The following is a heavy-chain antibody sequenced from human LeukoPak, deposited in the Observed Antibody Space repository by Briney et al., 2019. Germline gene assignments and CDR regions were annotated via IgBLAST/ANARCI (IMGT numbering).Heavy chain of an antibody. D-gene: IGHD3-10*01. CDR1: GFTFSNYW. Sequence: GGSLRLSCAASGFTFSNYWMTWVRQAPGKGLEWVANIKQDGSERDYVDSVKGRFTISRGDAKNSLYLQMNSLRAEDTAVYYCARGITMANWGQGTLVTVSS. V-gene: IGHV3-7*04. CDR2: IKQDGSER. J-gene: IGHJ4*02. CDR3: ARGITMAN.